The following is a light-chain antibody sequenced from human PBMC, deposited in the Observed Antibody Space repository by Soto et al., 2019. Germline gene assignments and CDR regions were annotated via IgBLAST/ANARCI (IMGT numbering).Light chain of an antibody. CDR2: QIT. V-gene: IGLV2-8*01. Sequence: QSALTQPPSASGSPGQSVTISCAGTINDVGGYNYVSWYQQHPGKVPQLMIYQITKRPSGVPDRFSASKSDTTASLTISGLQAEDEGHYYCMSYAGGNRFVFGTGTKLTVL. J-gene: IGLJ1*01. CDR1: INDVGGYNY. CDR3: MSYAGGNRFV.